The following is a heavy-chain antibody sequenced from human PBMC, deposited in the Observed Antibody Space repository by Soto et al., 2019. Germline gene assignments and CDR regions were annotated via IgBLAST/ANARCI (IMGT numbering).Heavy chain of an antibody. CDR3: ARNLVRGVLRFDP. CDR2: IYYSGST. CDR1: GGSISSYY. Sequence: PSETLSLTCTVSGGSISSYYWSWIRQPPGKGLEWIGYIYYSGSTNYNPSLKSRVTISVDTSKNQFSLKLTSVTAADTAVYYCARNLVRGVLRFDPWGQGTLVTVSS. V-gene: IGHV4-59*08. J-gene: IGHJ5*02. D-gene: IGHD3-10*01.